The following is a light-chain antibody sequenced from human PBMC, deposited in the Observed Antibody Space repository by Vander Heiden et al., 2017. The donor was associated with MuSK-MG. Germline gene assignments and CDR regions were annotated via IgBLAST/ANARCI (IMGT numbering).Light chain of an antibody. CDR3: QQSDSTPPIT. Sequence: DIQMTESPSSVSASVGDRVTITCRASQSISSYLNWYQQKAGKAPKLLIHAASSLQSGVPSRFSGSECGTDFTLTISSPQTEDFAPYYCQQSDSTPPITFGQGTRLEIK. CDR1: QSISSY. V-gene: IGKV1-39*01. J-gene: IGKJ5*01. CDR2: AAS.